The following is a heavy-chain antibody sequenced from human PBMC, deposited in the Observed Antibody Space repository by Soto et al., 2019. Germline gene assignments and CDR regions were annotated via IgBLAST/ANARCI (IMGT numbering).Heavy chain of an antibody. D-gene: IGHD2-15*01. CDR1: GYTFTSYY. J-gene: IGHJ4*02. CDR2: INPSGGST. V-gene: IGHV1-46*03. Sequence: GASVKFSCKASGYTFTSYYMHGLRQAPGQGLEWMGIINPSGGSTSYAQKFQGRVTMTRDTSTSTVYMELSSLRSEDTAVYYCARDIGYCSGGSCSAAPEYYFDYWGQGTLVTVSS. CDR3: ARDIGYCSGGSCSAAPEYYFDY.